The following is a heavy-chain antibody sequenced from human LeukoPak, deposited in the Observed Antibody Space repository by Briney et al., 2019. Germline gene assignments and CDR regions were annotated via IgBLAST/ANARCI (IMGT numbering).Heavy chain of an antibody. CDR3: ARSFSEKFYFES. CDR1: GGFVRRGRCY. V-gene: IGHV4-61*02. CDR2: IYASGKT. Sequence: PWEYVCLTCAEAGGFVRRGRCYWSWVRQPAGKELEWIGRIYASGKTDYNPYTPSLKSRVAMSLDTSKNQVSLYLTSVTAADTAMYFCARSFSEKFYFESWGQGTLVTVSS. J-gene: IGHJ4*02. D-gene: IGHD1-26*01.